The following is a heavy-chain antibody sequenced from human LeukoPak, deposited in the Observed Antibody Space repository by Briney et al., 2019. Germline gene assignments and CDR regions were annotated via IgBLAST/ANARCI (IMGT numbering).Heavy chain of an antibody. D-gene: IGHD2-2*01. Sequence: GGSLRLSCAASGFIVSSNYMSWVRQAPGKGLEWVSIIYSGGSTYYADSVKGRFTISRDKSKNTLYLQMNSLRPEDTAVYYCSKQGLVPATAGDWGQGTLVTVSS. CDR2: IYSGGST. CDR3: SKQGLVPATAGD. CDR1: GFIVSSNY. V-gene: IGHV3-53*05. J-gene: IGHJ4*02.